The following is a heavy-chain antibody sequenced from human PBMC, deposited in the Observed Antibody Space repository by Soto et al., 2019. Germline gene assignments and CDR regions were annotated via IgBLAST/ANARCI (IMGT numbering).Heavy chain of an antibody. CDR3: AASRTVTGDAFDI. CDR1: GGSISSSSYY. Sequence: QLQLQESGPGLVKPSETLSLTCTVSGGSISSSSYYWGWIRQPPGKGLEWIGSIYYSGSTYYNPSLKSRVTISVDTSKNQFSLKLSSVTAADTAVYYCAASRTVTGDAFDIWGQGTMVTVSS. J-gene: IGHJ3*02. D-gene: IGHD4-17*01. CDR2: IYYSGST. V-gene: IGHV4-39*01.